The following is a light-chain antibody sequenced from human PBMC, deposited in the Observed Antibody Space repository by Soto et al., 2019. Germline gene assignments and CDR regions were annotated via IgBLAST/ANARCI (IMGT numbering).Light chain of an antibody. V-gene: IGLV6-57*04. CDR2: EDN. CDR1: SGSVVSNY. J-gene: IGLJ2*01. Sequence: NFMLTQSRSLSESPGKTVIISCTRSSGSVVSNYVQWYQQRPGSVPTTVIYEDNQRPSGVPDRFSGSIDSSSNSASLSISGLKTEDEADYYCQSYDSSNVVFGGGTKVTVL. CDR3: QSYDSSNVV.